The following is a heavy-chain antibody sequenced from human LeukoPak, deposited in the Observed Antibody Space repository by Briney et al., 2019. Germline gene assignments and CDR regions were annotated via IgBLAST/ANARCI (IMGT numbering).Heavy chain of an antibody. V-gene: IGHV3-21*01. CDR2: ISSSSSYI. CDR1: GFTFSSYS. CDR3: ARDRYYADTGAFDI. J-gene: IGHJ3*02. D-gene: IGHD3-16*01. Sequence: KSGGSLRLSCAASGFTFSSYSMNWVRQAPGKGLEWVSSISSSSSYIYYADSVKGRFTISRDNAKNSLYLQMNSLRAEDTAVYYCARDRYYADTGAFDIWGQGTMVTVSS.